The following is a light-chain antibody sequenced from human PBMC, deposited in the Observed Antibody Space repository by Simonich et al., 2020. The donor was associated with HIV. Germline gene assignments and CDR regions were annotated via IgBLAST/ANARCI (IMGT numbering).Light chain of an antibody. CDR3: QQYDNWPPWT. CDR1: QSVSSY. J-gene: IGKJ1*01. Sequence: EIVLTQSPATLSLSPGERATLSCRASQSVSSYLAWYQQKPGQAPRLLIYDASNRATGIPARFSGSGSGTDFTLTIGNMQSEDFAVYYCQQYDNWPPWTFGQGTKVEIK. CDR2: DAS. V-gene: IGKV3-11*01.